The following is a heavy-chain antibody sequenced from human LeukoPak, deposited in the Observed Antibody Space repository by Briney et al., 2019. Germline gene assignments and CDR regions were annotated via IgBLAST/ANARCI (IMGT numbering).Heavy chain of an antibody. D-gene: IGHD1-14*01. CDR3: TRDRSRAEDD. V-gene: IGHV3-7*01. CDR1: GFTFSSYW. CDR2: IKQDGSQK. J-gene: IGHJ4*02. Sequence: GGSLRLSCAASGFTFSSYWMTWVRQAPGKGLEWVANIKQDGSQKYYVDSVKGRFTISRDNAKNSLYLQMNSLRAEDTAVYYCTRDRSRAEDDWGQGTLVTVSS.